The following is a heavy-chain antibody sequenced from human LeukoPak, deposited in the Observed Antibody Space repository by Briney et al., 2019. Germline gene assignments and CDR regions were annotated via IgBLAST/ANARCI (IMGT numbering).Heavy chain of an antibody. CDR2: IYYSGST. J-gene: IGHJ6*02. Sequence: SETLSLTCTVSGGSISSSSYYWGWIRQPPGKGLEWIGSIYYSGSTYYNPSLKSRVTISVDTSKNQFSLKLSSVTAADTAVYYCARDPAGTVPAAETIDYYYYGMDVWGQGTTVTVSS. D-gene: IGHD2-2*01. CDR1: GGSISSSSYY. CDR3: ARDPAGTVPAAETIDYYYYGMDV. V-gene: IGHV4-39*07.